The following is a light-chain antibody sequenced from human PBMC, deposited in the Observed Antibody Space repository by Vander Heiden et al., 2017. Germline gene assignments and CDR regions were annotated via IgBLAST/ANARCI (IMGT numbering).Light chain of an antibody. CDR1: QSIGNL. J-gene: IGKJ4*01. CDR2: AAS. Sequence: IGMPPSPPTLSVSAGERATLSCRASQSIGNLLAWYQQRPGQAPRLLIYAASSRATGIPARFSGSGSGTEFSLTISSLQSEDFAVYYCQQHHAWPLTFGGGTKVEIK. V-gene: IGKV3-15*01. CDR3: QQHHAWPLT.